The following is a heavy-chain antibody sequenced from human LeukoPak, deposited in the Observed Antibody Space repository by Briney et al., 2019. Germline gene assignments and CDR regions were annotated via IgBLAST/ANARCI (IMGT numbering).Heavy chain of an antibody. V-gene: IGHV3-33*01. CDR2: IWYDGSNK. Sequence: GGSLRLSCAASGFTFSSYGMHWVRQAPGKGLEWVAVIWYDGSNKYYADSVKGRFTISRENPKNTLYMQMNSLRAEDTAVYYCARVGYYDSSGYLDYWGQGTLVTVSS. J-gene: IGHJ4*02. D-gene: IGHD3-22*01. CDR3: ARVGYYDSSGYLDY. CDR1: GFTFSSYG.